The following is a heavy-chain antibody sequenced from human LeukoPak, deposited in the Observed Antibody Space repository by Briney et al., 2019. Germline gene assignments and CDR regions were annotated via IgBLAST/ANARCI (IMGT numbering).Heavy chain of an antibody. J-gene: IGHJ4*02. Sequence: GGSLRLSCAASGFTFSDYYMSWIRQAPGKGLEWVSYISSSGSHIHYADSVKGRFTISRDNAENSLYLQMSSLRGEDTAVYYCARRPYSNSWHYFDYWGQGTLVTVSS. CDR3: ARRPYSNSWHYFDY. V-gene: IGHV3-11*04. D-gene: IGHD6-13*01. CDR2: ISSSGSHI. CDR1: GFTFSDYY.